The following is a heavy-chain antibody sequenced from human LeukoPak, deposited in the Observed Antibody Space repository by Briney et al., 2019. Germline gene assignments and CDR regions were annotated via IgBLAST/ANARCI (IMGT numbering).Heavy chain of an antibody. D-gene: IGHD4-17*01. CDR1: GGSISSYY. V-gene: IGHV4-59*01. Sequence: PSETLSLTCTVSGGSISSYYWSWIRQPPGKGLEWIGYIYYSGSTNYNPSLKSRVTISVDTSKNQFSLKLSYVTAADTAVYYCARDRRYGIDYWGQGTLVTVSS. CDR3: ARDRRYGIDY. J-gene: IGHJ4*02. CDR2: IYYSGST.